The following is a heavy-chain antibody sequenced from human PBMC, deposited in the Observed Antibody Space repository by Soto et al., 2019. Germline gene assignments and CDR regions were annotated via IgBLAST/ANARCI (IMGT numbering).Heavy chain of an antibody. CDR1: GYTFTSYY. CDR3: ARFVRHQLPTIDF. J-gene: IGHJ4*02. D-gene: IGHD2-2*01. Sequence: QVQLVQSGAEVKKPGASVRVSCKASGYTFTSYYINWVRQATGQGLEWMGWMNPESTNTGYAQKFQGRVTMTRDTSISTAYMELSSLRSEDTAVYYCARFVRHQLPTIDFWGQGTLVTVSS. CDR2: MNPESTNT. V-gene: IGHV1-8*01.